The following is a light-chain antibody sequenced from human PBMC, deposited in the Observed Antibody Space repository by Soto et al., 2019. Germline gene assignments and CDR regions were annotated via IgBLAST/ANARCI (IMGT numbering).Light chain of an antibody. V-gene: IGKV3-11*01. Sequence: EIVLTQSPATLSLSPGERATLSCTASQSVSTYLAWYQQKPGQAPRLLIYDASNRATGIPARFSGSGSGTDFTLTISSLEPEDFAVYYCQQRSNWPSGSTFGPGTKVDIK. CDR1: QSVSTY. CDR3: QQRSNWPSGST. CDR2: DAS. J-gene: IGKJ3*01.